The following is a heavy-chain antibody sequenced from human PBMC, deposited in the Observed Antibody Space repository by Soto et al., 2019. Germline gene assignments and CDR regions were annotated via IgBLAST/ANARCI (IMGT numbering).Heavy chain of an antibody. V-gene: IGHV3-23*01. Sequence: GGSLRLSCAASGFTFSSYAMSWVRQAPGKGLEWVSAISGSGGSTYYEDSVKGRFTISRDNSKNTLYLQMNSLRAEDTAVYYCAKDRMTARGHDYIWGSYRAFDYWGQGTLVTVSS. D-gene: IGHD3-16*02. CDR2: ISGSGGST. CDR1: GFTFSSYA. CDR3: AKDRMTARGHDYIWGSYRAFDY. J-gene: IGHJ4*02.